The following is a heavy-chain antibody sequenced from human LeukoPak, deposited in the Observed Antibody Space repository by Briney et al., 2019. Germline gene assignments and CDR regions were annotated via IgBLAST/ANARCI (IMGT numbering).Heavy chain of an antibody. CDR1: GFTFSSYG. V-gene: IGHV3-30*03. CDR3: ARGERWAYCGGDCYSPPYFDY. Sequence: QPGRSLRLSCAASGFTFSSYGMHWVRQAPGKGLEWVAVISYDGSNKYYADSVKGRFTISRDNSKNTLYLQMNSLRAEDTAVYYCARGERWAYCGGDCYSPPYFDYWGQGTLVTVSS. J-gene: IGHJ4*02. D-gene: IGHD2-21*02. CDR2: ISYDGSNK.